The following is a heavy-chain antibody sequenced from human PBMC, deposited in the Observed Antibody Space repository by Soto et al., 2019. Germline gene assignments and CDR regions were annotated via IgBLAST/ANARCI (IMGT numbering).Heavy chain of an antibody. V-gene: IGHV4-34*01. J-gene: IGHJ6*02. CDR1: GGSFSGYY. Sequence: QVQLQQWGAGLLKPSETLSLTCAVYGGSFSGYYWSWIRQPPGKGLEWIGEINHSGSTNYNPSLKSRVTISVDTSTNQFSLKLSSVTAADTAVYYCARGGVLYYAYYYGMDVWGQGTTVTVPS. CDR2: INHSGST. D-gene: IGHD2-8*01. CDR3: ARGGVLYYAYYYGMDV.